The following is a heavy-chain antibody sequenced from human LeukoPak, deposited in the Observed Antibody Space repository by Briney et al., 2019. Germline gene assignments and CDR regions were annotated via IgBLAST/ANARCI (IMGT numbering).Heavy chain of an antibody. CDR2: IISSSSYI. V-gene: IGHV3-21*01. Sequence: GLEWVSSIISSSSYIYYADSVKGRFTISRDNAKNSLYLQMNSLRAEDTAVYYCASVSPYDYWGQGTLVTVSS. CDR3: ASVSPYDY. D-gene: IGHD2-8*01. J-gene: IGHJ4*02.